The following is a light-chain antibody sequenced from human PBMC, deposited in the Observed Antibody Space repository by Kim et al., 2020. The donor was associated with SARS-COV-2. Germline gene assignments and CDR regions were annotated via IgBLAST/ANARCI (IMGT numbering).Light chain of an antibody. CDR3: LFSYSDARRV. V-gene: IGLV7-46*01. CDR2: DTS. Sequence: QAVVTQEPSLTVSPGGTVTLTCGSSTGAVTSNHYTYWLQQKPGQATMPLIYDTSNKHSWTPARFSCSLLGGKAALTPSGAQPEDEADYYCLFSYSDARRVFGGGTQLNVL. CDR1: TGAVTSNHY. J-gene: IGLJ3*02.